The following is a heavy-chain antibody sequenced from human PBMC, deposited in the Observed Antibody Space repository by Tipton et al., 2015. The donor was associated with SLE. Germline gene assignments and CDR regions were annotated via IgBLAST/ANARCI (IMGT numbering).Heavy chain of an antibody. V-gene: IGHV4-59*01. CDR2: IYYSGST. Sequence: LRLSCTVSGGSISSYYWSWIRQPPGKGLEWIGYIYYSGSTNYNPPLKSRVTISVETSKNQFSLKLSSVTAADTAVYYCARTSGEFGGFDPWGQGTLVTVSS. CDR3: ARTSGEFGGFDP. J-gene: IGHJ5*02. D-gene: IGHD3-10*01. CDR1: GGSISSYY.